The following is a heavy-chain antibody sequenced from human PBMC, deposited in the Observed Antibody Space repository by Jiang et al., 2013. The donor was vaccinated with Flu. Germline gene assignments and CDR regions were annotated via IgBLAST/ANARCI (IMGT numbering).Heavy chain of an antibody. CDR2: IEHTGST. V-gene: IGHV4-34*01. CDR1: GGSFSDYH. J-gene: IGHJ6*02. D-gene: IGHD3-16*02. CDR3: ARGVCVDRPGYDYIWGSYRCSDSNYGLDV. Sequence: LLKPSETLSLNCAVYGGSFSDYHWSWIRQPPGKGLEWIGEIEHTGSTNYNPSLKGRVTISVDTSKNQFSLKLSAVTAADTAVYYCARGVCVDRPGYDYIWGSYRCSDSNYGLDVWGQGTT.